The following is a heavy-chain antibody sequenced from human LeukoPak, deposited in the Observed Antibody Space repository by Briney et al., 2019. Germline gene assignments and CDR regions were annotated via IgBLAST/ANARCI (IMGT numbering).Heavy chain of an antibody. CDR2: INHSGST. CDR1: GGSFSGYY. D-gene: IGHD3-10*01. CDR3: ARGRVYYYGSGSYYSNWFDP. Sequence: SETLSLTCAVYGGSFSGYYWSWIRQPPGKGLEWIGEINHSGSTNYNPSLKSRVTISVDTSKNQFFLKLSSVTAADTAVYYCARGRVYYYGSGSYYSNWFDPWGQGTLVTVSS. J-gene: IGHJ5*02. V-gene: IGHV4-34*01.